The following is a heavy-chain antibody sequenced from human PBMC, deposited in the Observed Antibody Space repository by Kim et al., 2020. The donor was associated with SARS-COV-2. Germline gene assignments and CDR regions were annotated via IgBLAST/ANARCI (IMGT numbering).Heavy chain of an antibody. Sequence: GGSLRLSCAASGVTFSNAWKSWVCQAPGKGLEWVGRSKSKTDGGTTDYAAPAKGRFTISRDDSKNTLYLQMNSLKTEDTAVYYCTTRTYYYDSSGSNWFDPWGHGSLVTLSS. J-gene: IGHJ5*02. V-gene: IGHV3-15*01. CDR1: GVTFSNAW. CDR3: TTRTYYYDSSGSNWFDP. CDR2: SKSKTDGGTT. D-gene: IGHD3-22*01.